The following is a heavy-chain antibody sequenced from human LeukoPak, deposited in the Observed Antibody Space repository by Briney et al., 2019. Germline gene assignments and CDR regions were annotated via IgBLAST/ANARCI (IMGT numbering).Heavy chain of an antibody. V-gene: IGHV3-23*01. D-gene: IGHD2-21*02. CDR2: ISGGGIST. J-gene: IGHJ4*02. CDR3: ANAGGDSRPHDY. Sequence: GGSLRLSCAASGLTFSTYAMSWVRQAPGKGPEWVSAISGGGISTSFADAVKGRFTISRDNSKNTLSLQMNSLRAEDTAVYYCANAGGDSRPHDYWGQGTLVTVSS. CDR1: GLTFSTYA.